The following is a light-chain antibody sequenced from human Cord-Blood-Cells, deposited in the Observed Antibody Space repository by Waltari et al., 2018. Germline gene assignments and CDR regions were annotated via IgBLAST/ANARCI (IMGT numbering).Light chain of an antibody. V-gene: IGKV1-5*01. Sequence: DIQMTQSPSTPSASVGDRVTITCRASQSISSWLAWYQQKPGKAPKLLIYDASSLESGVPSRFSGSGSGTEVTLTISSLQPDDFATYYCQQYNSYSWTFGQGTKVEIK. J-gene: IGKJ1*01. CDR1: QSISSW. CDR3: QQYNSYSWT. CDR2: DAS.